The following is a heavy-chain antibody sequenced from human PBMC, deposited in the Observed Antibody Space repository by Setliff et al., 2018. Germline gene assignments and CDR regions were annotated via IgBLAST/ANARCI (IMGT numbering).Heavy chain of an antibody. D-gene: IGHD1-7*01. CDR3: ARDRSRGPNYFDP. Sequence: AASVKVSCKASGYTFTSYGITWVRQAPGQGLEWIGWISGYDGSSNHVQKLQGRVIMTTDTSTNTAYMELRSLTSDDTAVYYCARDRSRGPNYFDPWGQGTQVTVSS. CDR1: GYTFTSYG. J-gene: IGHJ5*02. CDR2: ISGYDGSS. V-gene: IGHV1-18*01.